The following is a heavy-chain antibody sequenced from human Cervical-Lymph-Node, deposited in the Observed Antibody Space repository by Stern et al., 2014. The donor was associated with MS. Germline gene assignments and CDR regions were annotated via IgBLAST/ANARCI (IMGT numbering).Heavy chain of an antibody. V-gene: IGHV3-43*01. Sequence: EVQLVESGGVVVHPGGSLRLSCVASGFTFDDYTMHWVRQAPGKGLEWVCLINWDGTRTDYVKSVNGRFSISRDSSKNSLFLQMNSLRTEDSALYYCAKGFSDAFDIWGRGTMVTVSS. CDR2: INWDGTRT. J-gene: IGHJ3*02. CDR1: GFTFDDYT. CDR3: AKGFSDAFDI.